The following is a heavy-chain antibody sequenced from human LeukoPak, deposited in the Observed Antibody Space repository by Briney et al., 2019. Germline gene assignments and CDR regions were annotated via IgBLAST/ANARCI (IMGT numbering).Heavy chain of an antibody. D-gene: IGHD3-16*01. J-gene: IGHJ6*03. CDR3: ARFGRYYYYYMDV. Sequence: PSETLSLTCTVSGGSISSGDYYWSWIRQLPGKGLEWIGYIYYSGSTYYNPSLKSRVTISVDTSKNQFSLKLSSVTAADTAVYYCARFGRYYYYYMDVWGKGTTVTVSS. V-gene: IGHV4-30-4*08. CDR1: GGSISSGDYY. CDR2: IYYSGST.